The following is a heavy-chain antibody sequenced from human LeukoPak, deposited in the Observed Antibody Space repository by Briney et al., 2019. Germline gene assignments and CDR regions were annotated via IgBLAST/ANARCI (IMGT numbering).Heavy chain of an antibody. CDR1: GFTVSSNY. CDR2: IYSGGST. J-gene: IGHJ4*02. Sequence: AGGSLRLSCAASGFTVSSNYMSWVRQAPGKGLEWVSVIYSGGSTYYADSVKGRFTISRDNSKNTLYLQMNSLRAEDTAVYYCARALRGIQLWVFFDYWGQGTLVTVSS. CDR3: ARALRGIQLWVFFDY. V-gene: IGHV3-53*01. D-gene: IGHD5-18*01.